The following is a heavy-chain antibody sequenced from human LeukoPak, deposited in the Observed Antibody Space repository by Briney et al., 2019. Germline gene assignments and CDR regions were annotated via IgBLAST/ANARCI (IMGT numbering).Heavy chain of an antibody. Sequence: SVKVSCKASGYTFTGYYMHRVRQDPGQGLEYMGWINPNSGGTNYAQKFQGRVCMTRDASMSTDYMELSRRTPDDTAVYYCMPSGGNGDYYFDYWGQGTLVTVSS. CDR3: MPSGGNGDYYFDY. J-gene: IGHJ4*02. D-gene: IGHD4-17*01. V-gene: IGHV1-2*02. CDR1: GYTFTGYY. CDR2: INPNSGGT.